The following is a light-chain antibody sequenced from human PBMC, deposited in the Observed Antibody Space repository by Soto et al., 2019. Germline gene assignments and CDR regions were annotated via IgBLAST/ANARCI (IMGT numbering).Light chain of an antibody. V-gene: IGLV2-8*01. CDR2: EVN. CDR1: SSDVGGYNY. J-gene: IGLJ3*02. CDR3: SSYAGSNIYVV. Sequence: QSALTQPPSASGSPGQSVTISCTETSSDVGGYNYVSWYQHHPGKAPKLMLYEVNTRPSGVPDRFSGSKSGNTASLTVSGLQAEDEADYYCSSYAGSNIYVVFGGGTKVTVL.